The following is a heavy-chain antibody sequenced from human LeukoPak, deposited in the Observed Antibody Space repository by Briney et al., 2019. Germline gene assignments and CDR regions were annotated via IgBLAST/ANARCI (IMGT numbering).Heavy chain of an antibody. CDR1: SGSISSSSSY. V-gene: IGHV4-39*06. J-gene: IGHJ4*02. Sequence: SETLSLTCNVSSGSISSSSSYWGWIRQPPGKGLEWIGSIYYSGSTYYNPSLKSRVTISVDTSKNQFPLKLSSVTAADTAVYYCARTYSSSSFFAGPFDYWGQGTLVTVSS. CDR2: IYYSGST. CDR3: ARTYSSSSFFAGPFDY. D-gene: IGHD6-6*01.